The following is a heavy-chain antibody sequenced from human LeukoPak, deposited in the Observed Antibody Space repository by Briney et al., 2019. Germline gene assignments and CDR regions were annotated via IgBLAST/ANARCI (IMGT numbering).Heavy chain of an antibody. V-gene: IGHV3-43*02. Sequence: PGGSLRLSCAASGFTFDDYAMHWVRQAPGKGPEWVSLISGHGGNTYYADSVKGRFTISRDNSRNSLYLQMNSLRTEDTALYYCTKDHRLIVVAYAFDIWGQGTMVTVSS. D-gene: IGHD3-22*01. J-gene: IGHJ3*02. CDR1: GFTFDDYA. CDR3: TKDHRLIVVAYAFDI. CDR2: ISGHGGNT.